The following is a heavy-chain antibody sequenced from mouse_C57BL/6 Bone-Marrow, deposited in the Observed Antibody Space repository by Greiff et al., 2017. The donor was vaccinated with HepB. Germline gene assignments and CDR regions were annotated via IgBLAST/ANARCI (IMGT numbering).Heavy chain of an antibody. CDR3: TTDLYDYSWYFDV. CDR1: GFNIKDDY. CDR2: IDPENGDT. D-gene: IGHD2-4*01. Sequence: EVQLQQSGAELVRPGASVKLSCTASGFNIKDDYMHWVKQRPEQGLEWIGWIDPENGDTEYASKFQGKATITADTSSNTAYLQLSSLTSEDTAVYYCTTDLYDYSWYFDVWGTGTTVTVSS. J-gene: IGHJ1*03. V-gene: IGHV14-4*01.